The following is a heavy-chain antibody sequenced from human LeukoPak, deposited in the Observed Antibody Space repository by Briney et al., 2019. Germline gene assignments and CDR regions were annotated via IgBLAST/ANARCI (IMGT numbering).Heavy chain of an antibody. Sequence: SETLSLTCTVSGASVNDYFWSWIRQPPGKGLEWIGNVHHTFSSNFSPSLKSRVTISMDTSKSQVSLGLSSVTAADTAVYYCAYYSVLGRTFDYWGQGTLVTVSS. J-gene: IGHJ4*02. D-gene: IGHD4-11*01. CDR2: VHHTFSS. CDR3: AYYSVLGRTFDY. V-gene: IGHV4-59*02. CDR1: GASVNDYF.